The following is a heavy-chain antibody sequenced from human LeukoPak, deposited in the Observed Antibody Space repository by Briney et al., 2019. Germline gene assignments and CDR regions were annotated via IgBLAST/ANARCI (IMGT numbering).Heavy chain of an antibody. CDR2: IYSGGST. CDR1: GFTVSRNY. CDR3: ARDLTLFNHSYGSYWYFDL. D-gene: IGHD5-18*01. Sequence: GGSLRLSCAASGFTVSRNYMSWVRQAPGKGLEWVSVIYSGGSTYYADSVKGRFTISRDNSKNTLYLQMNSLRAEDTAVYYCARDLTLFNHSYGSYWYFDLWGRGTLVTVSS. J-gene: IGHJ2*01. V-gene: IGHV3-66*01.